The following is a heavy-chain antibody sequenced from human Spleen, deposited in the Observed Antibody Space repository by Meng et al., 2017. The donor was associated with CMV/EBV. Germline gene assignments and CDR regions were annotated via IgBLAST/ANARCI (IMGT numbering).Heavy chain of an antibody. CDR1: GGSFSGYY. CDR3: ARSWGSSPSYLDY. V-gene: IGHV4-34*01. CDR2: INHSGST. Sequence: GSLRLSCAVYGGSFSGYYSSWIRQPPGKGLEWIGEINHSGSTNYNPSLKSRVTISVDTSKNQFSLKLSSVTAADTAVYYCARSWGSSPSYLDYWGQGTLVTVSS. J-gene: IGHJ4*02. D-gene: IGHD7-27*01.